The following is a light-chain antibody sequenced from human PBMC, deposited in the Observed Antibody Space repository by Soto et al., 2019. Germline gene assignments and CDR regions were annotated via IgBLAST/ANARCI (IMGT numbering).Light chain of an antibody. CDR1: QGISSY. V-gene: IGKV1-8*01. Sequence: AIRMTQSPSSLSASTGDRVTITCRASQGISSYFAWYQQKPGKAPKLLIYAASTLQSGVPSRFSGSGSGTDFTLTISCPQSEDFATYYCQQYYSSPFTFGPGTKVDIK. CDR2: AAS. J-gene: IGKJ3*01. CDR3: QQYYSSPFT.